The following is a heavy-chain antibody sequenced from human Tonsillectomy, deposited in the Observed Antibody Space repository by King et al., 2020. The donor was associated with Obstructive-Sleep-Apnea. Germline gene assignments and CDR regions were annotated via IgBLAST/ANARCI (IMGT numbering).Heavy chain of an antibody. J-gene: IGHJ6*02. CDR2: ISYDGSNK. CDR1: GFTFSSYA. CDR3: ARDQDVVVAAIIYDYYYGMDV. V-gene: IGHV3-30*04. D-gene: IGHD2-2*01. Sequence: VQLVESGGGVVQPGRSLRLSCAASGFTFSSYAMYWVRQAPGKGLEWVAVISYDGSNKYYADSVKGRFTISRDNSKNTLYLQMNSLRAEDTAVYYCARDQDVVVAAIIYDYYYGMDVWGQGTTVTVSS.